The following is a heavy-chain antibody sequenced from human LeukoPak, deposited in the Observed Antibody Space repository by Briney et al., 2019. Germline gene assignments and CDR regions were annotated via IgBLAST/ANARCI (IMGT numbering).Heavy chain of an antibody. CDR3: ASPMVYDTYYYYHGMDV. CDR1: GGTFSSYA. D-gene: IGHD2-8*01. V-gene: IGHV1-69*13. Sequence: ASVKVSCKASGGTFSSYAISWVRQAPGQGLEWMGGIIPIFGTSNYAQRFQGRVTISADESTSTAYMELSSLRSGDTAVYYCASPMVYDTYYYYHGMDVWGQGTTVTVSS. CDR2: IIPIFGTS. J-gene: IGHJ6*02.